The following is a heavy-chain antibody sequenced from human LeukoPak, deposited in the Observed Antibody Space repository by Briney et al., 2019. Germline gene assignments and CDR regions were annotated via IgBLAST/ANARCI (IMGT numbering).Heavy chain of an antibody. CDR1: GGSFSGYY. D-gene: IGHD2-2*01. CDR3: AGGVVVPAAIIGRNYFDY. V-gene: IGHV4-34*01. Sequence: PSETLSLTCAVYGGSFSGYYWSWIRQPPGKGLEWIGEINHSGSTNYNPSLKSRVTISVGTSKNQFSLKLSSVTAADTAVYYCAGGVVVPAAIIGRNYFDYWGQGTLVTVSS. J-gene: IGHJ4*02. CDR2: INHSGST.